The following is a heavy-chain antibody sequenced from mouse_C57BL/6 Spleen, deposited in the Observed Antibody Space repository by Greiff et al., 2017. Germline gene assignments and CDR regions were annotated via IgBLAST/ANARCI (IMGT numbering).Heavy chain of an antibody. D-gene: IGHD1-1*01. Sequence: QVQLQQPGAELVKPGASVKLSCKASGYTFTSYWMHWVKQRPGRGLEWIGRIDPNSGGTKYNEKFKSKATLTVDKPSSTAYMPLSSLTSEDSAVYYCARSDYYGSSYVYYFDYWGQDTTLTVSS. CDR2: IDPNSGGT. J-gene: IGHJ2*01. CDR1: GYTFTSYW. V-gene: IGHV1-72*01. CDR3: ARSDYYGSSYVYYFDY.